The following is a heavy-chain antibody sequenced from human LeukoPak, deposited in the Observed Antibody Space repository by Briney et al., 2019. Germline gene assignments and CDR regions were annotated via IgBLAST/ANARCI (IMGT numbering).Heavy chain of an antibody. CDR1: GYTLTSYG. CDR3: ARAAYSSGWPLYYFDY. V-gene: IGHV1-3*03. D-gene: IGHD6-19*01. CDR2: INAGNGNT. J-gene: IGHJ4*02. Sequence: ASVKVSCKASGYTLTSYGMHWVRQAPGQSPEWMVWINAGNGNTKYSQEFQGSLTITRHTSANTAYMELRSLRSEDMAVYYCARAAYSSGWPLYYFDYWGQGTLVTVSS.